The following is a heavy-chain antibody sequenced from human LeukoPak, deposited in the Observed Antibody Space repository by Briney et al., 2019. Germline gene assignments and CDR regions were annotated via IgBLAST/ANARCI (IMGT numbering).Heavy chain of an antibody. CDR3: ARGSRYSGSYYGFDY. Sequence: GRSLRLSCAASGFTFSSYAMHWVRQAPGKGLEWVAVISYDGSNKYYADSVKGRFTISRDNSKNTLYPQMNSLRAEDTAVYYCARGSRYSGSYYGFDYWGQGTLVTVSS. CDR1: GFTFSSYA. V-gene: IGHV3-30*04. CDR2: ISYDGSNK. J-gene: IGHJ4*02. D-gene: IGHD1-26*01.